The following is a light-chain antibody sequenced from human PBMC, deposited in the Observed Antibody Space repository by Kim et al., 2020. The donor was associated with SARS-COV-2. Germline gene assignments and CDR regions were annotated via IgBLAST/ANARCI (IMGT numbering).Light chain of an antibody. J-gene: IGLJ3*02. V-gene: IGLV2-23*02. CDR2: EVS. CDR1: SRDVRKYYL. Sequence: ITITCTGSSRDVRKYYLVSWYQQHPGKAPQLLIYEVSKWPSGVSNRFSGSKSGNTASLTISGLQAEDEADYYCCTYAGSSTFVFGGGTKVTVL. CDR3: CTYAGSSTFV.